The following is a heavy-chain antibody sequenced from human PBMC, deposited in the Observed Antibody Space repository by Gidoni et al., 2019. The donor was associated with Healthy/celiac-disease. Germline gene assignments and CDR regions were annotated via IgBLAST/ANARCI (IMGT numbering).Heavy chain of an antibody. V-gene: IGHV3-30*18. CDR1: GFTFSSYG. D-gene: IGHD1-26*01. J-gene: IGHJ4*02. CDR2: ISYDGSNK. CDR3: AKDISLGIVGATTPHGGYY. Sequence: QVQLVESGGGVVQPGRSLRLSCAAPGFTFSSYGMHWVRQAPGKGLEGVAVISYDGSNKYYADSVKGRFTISRDNSNNTLYLQMNSLRAEDTAVYYCAKDISLGIVGATTPHGGYYWGQGTLVTVSS.